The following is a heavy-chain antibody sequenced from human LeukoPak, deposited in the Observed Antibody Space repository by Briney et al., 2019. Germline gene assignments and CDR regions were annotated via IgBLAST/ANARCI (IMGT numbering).Heavy chain of an antibody. J-gene: IGHJ3*02. D-gene: IGHD1-26*01. Sequence: SETLSLTCTVSGGSISSSSYYWGWIRQPPGKGLEWIGTIYYSGSTYYNPSLKSRVTISVDTSKNQFSLKLSSVTAADTAVYYCARDGWVKKELRAFDIWGQGTMVTVSS. CDR2: IYYSGST. CDR3: ARDGWVKKELRAFDI. V-gene: IGHV4-39*07. CDR1: GGSISSSSYY.